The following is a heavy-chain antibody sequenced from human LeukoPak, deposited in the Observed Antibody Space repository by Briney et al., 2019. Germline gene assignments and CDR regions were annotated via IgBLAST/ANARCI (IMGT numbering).Heavy chain of an antibody. J-gene: IGHJ5*02. D-gene: IGHD2-21*02. CDR2: IFSNDEK. V-gene: IGHV2-26*01. CDR3: ARTTSDCGGDCPNWFDP. Sequence: SGPVLLKPTETLTLTCTVSGFSLSNARMGVSWIRQPPGKALEWLAHIFSNDEKSYSTSLKSRLTISKDTSKSQVVLTMTNMDPVDTATYYCARTTSDCGGDCPNWFDPWGQGTLVTVSS. CDR1: GFSLSNARMG.